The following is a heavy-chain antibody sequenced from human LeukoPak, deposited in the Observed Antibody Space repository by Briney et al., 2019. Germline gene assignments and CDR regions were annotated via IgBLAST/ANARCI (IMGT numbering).Heavy chain of an antibody. CDR3: ATESVTIFGVGTYFDY. Sequence: PGGSLRLSCAASRFTFDDYGMSWVRQAPGKGLEWVSGINWNGGSTGYADSVKGRFTISRDNAKNSLYLQMNSLRAEDTALYYCATESVTIFGVGTYFDYWGQGTLVTVSS. CDR1: RFTFDDYG. D-gene: IGHD3-3*01. J-gene: IGHJ4*02. V-gene: IGHV3-20*04. CDR2: INWNGGST.